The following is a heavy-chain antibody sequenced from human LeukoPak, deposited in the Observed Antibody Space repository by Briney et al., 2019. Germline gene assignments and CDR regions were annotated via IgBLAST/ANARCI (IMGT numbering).Heavy chain of an antibody. D-gene: IGHD1-26*01. CDR2: ISGSGGST. CDR3: AKDRDSVWSTTSFDY. Sequence: GGSLRLSCAASGFTFSSYSMNWVRQAPGKGLEWVSAISGSGGSTYYADSVKGRFTISRDNSKNTLYLQMNSLRAEDTAVYYCAKDRDSVWSTTSFDYWGQGTLVTVSS. CDR1: GFTFSSYS. J-gene: IGHJ4*02. V-gene: IGHV3-23*01.